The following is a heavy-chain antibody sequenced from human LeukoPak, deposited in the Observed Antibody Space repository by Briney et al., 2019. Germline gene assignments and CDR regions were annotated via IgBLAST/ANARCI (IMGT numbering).Heavy chain of an antibody. D-gene: IGHD1-26*01. CDR2: ISYDGSNK. J-gene: IGHJ4*02. Sequence: GRSLRLSCAASGFTFSSYAMHWVRQAPGKGLEWVAVISYDGSNKYYADSVKGRFTISRDNSKNTLYLQMNSLRAEDTAVYYCARERGRKSGSYEYYFDYWGQGTLVTVSS. CDR3: ARERGRKSGSYEYYFDY. V-gene: IGHV3-30-3*01. CDR1: GFTFSSYA.